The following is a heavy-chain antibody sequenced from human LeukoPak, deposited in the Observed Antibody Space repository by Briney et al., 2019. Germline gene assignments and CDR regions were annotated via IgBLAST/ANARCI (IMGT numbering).Heavy chain of an antibody. CDR1: GFTVSSNY. D-gene: IGHD2-21*02. CDR2: IFSDGST. Sequence: GGSLRISCAASGFTVSSNYVSWVGQAPGIGLERISVIFSDGSTYYADSVKGRFTISRDNSKNTLYLQMNNLRAEDTAVYYCARVMTAITNWFDPWGQGTLVTVSS. CDR3: ARVMTAITNWFDP. V-gene: IGHV3-66*01. J-gene: IGHJ5*02.